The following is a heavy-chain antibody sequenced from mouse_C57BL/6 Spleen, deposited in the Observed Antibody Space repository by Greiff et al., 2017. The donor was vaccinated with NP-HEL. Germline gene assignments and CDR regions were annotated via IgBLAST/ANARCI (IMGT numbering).Heavy chain of an antibody. CDR3: TRKWYLYYDYDVPFAY. CDR2: IDPETGGT. Sequence: QVQLKQSGAELVRPGASVTLSCKASGYTFTDYEMHWVKQTPVHGLEWIGAIDPETGGTAYNQKFKGKAILTADKSSSTAYMELRSLTSEDSAVYYCTRKWYLYYDYDVPFAYWGQGTLVTVSA. CDR1: GYTFTDYE. D-gene: IGHD2-4*01. V-gene: IGHV1-15*01. J-gene: IGHJ3*01.